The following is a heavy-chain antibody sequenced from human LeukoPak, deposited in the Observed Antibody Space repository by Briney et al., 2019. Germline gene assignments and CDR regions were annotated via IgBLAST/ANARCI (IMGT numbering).Heavy chain of an antibody. Sequence: SETLSLTCTVSGGSISSYYWSWIRQPPGKGLEWIGYIYYSGSTNYNPSLKSRVTISVDTSKNQFSLKLSSVTAADTAVYYCARGTRNWNDVYYYMDVWGKGTTVTVSS. CDR1: GGSISSYY. J-gene: IGHJ6*03. CDR2: IYYSGST. V-gene: IGHV4-59*08. CDR3: ARGTRNWNDVYYYMDV. D-gene: IGHD1-1*01.